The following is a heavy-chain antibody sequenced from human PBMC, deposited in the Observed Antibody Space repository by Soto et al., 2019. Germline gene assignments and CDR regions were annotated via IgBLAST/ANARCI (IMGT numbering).Heavy chain of an antibody. CDR1: GGSISSSSYY. Sequence: SETLSLTCTVSGGSISSSSYYWGWIRQPPGKGLEWIGSIYYSGSTYYNPSLKSRVTISVDTSKNQFSLKLSSVTAADTAVYYCARQTDSGMMFNKLPPRYPYYYYYMDVWGKGTTVTVSS. D-gene: IGHD2-15*01. CDR2: IYYSGST. V-gene: IGHV4-39*01. CDR3: ARQTDSGMMFNKLPPRYPYYYYYMDV. J-gene: IGHJ6*03.